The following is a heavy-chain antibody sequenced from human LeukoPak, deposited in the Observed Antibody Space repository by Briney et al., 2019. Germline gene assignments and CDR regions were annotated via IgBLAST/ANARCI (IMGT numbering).Heavy chain of an antibody. CDR1: GGSISSSSYY. J-gene: IGHJ4*02. CDR2: IYYSGST. Sequence: SETLSLTCTVSGGSISSSSYYWGWIRQPPGKGLEWIGSIYYSGSTNYNPSLKSRVTISVDTSKNQFSLKLSSVTAADTAVYYCARQVGYDYVWGSYRPNPFDYWGQGTLVTVSS. D-gene: IGHD3-16*02. V-gene: IGHV4-39*01. CDR3: ARQVGYDYVWGSYRPNPFDY.